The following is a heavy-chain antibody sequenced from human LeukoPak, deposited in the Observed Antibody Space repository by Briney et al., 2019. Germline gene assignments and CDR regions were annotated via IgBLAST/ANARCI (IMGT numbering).Heavy chain of an antibody. CDR1: GYTFTGYY. V-gene: IGHV1-69*02. D-gene: IGHD5-18*01. Sequence: ASVKVSCKASGYTFTGYYMHWVRQAPGQGLEWMGRIIPILGIANCAQRFQGRVTITADKSTSTAYMELSSLRSEDTAVYYCARVDTAMVIDYWGQGTLVTVSS. CDR3: ARVDTAMVIDY. J-gene: IGHJ4*02. CDR2: IIPILGIA.